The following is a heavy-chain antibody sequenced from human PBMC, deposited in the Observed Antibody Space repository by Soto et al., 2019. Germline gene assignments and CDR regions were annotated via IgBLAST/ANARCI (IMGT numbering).Heavy chain of an antibody. Sequence: GSLRLSCAASGFTVSSSYMSWVRQAPGRGLEWVSVLYSGGYTSYADSVKGRFTISRDNSKNTLYLQMNSLRAEDTAVYYCARESSNGIDYWGQGTQVTVSS. CDR2: LYSGGYT. J-gene: IGHJ4*02. CDR1: GFTVSSSY. CDR3: ARESSNGIDY. V-gene: IGHV3-66*01. D-gene: IGHD2-8*01.